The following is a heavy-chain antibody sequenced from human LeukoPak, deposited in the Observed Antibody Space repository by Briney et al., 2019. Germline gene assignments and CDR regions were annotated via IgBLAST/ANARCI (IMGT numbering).Heavy chain of an antibody. Sequence: GGSLRLSCEASGFTFSTYNMNWVRQAPGKRLEWVSSTTSTSSYVFYADSVKGRFTISRDNAKNSLYLQINSLRAEDTAVYYCARSVAAALIDYWGQGTLVTVSS. CDR3: ARSVAAALIDY. CDR1: GFTFSTYN. J-gene: IGHJ4*02. CDR2: TTSTSSYV. V-gene: IGHV3-21*01. D-gene: IGHD6-13*01.